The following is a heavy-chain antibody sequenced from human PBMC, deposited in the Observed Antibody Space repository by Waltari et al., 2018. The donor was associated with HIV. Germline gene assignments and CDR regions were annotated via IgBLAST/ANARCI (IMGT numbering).Heavy chain of an antibody. Sequence: EVQLVESGGGLVQPGGSLRLSCAASGFTFRSYWMHWVRQAPGKGLVWVSRPNRDGIRKSDADSGKGRFTISRVNAKKTLDLEMNSLRAEDTAVYYCARREATVVRGVYYYGMDVWGQGTTVTVSS. CDR3: ARREATVVRGVYYYGMDV. J-gene: IGHJ6*02. CDR2: PNRDGIRK. CDR1: GFTFRSYW. D-gene: IGHD3-10*01. V-gene: IGHV3-74*01.